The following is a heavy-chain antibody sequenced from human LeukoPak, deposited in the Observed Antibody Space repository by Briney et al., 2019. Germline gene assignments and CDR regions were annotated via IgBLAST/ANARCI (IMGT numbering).Heavy chain of an antibody. V-gene: IGHV3-30*02. J-gene: IGHJ4*02. CDR1: GFTFSHYG. CDR3: ASGYDFWIGYSKGY. CDR2: IRYDGSNK. Sequence: GGSLRLSCAASGFTFSHYGMHWVRQAPGKGLEWVAFIRYDGSNKYYADSVKGRFTISRDNSKNTLYLQMNSLRAEDTAVYYCASGYDFWIGYSKGYWGQGTLVTVSS. D-gene: IGHD3-3*01.